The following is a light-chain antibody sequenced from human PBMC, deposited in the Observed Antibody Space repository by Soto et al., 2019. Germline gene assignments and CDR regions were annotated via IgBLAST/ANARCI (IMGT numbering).Light chain of an antibody. CDR3: QQYGSSPRT. CDR2: GAS. CDR1: QSVSSSY. V-gene: IGKV3-20*01. J-gene: IGKJ3*01. Sequence: ETMITQSPDTLSVSLGERATLSCRASQSVSSSYLAWYQQKPGQAPRLLIYGASSRATGIPDRFSGSGSGTDFTLTISRLEPEDFAVYYCQQYGSSPRTFGPGTKVDIK.